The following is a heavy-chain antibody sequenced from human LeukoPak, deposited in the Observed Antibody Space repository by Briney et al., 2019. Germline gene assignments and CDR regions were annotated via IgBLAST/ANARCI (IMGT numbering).Heavy chain of an antibody. CDR1: GYSFSSYW. V-gene: IGHV5-51*01. CDR3: ARPGGSGWDEGFDY. CDR2: IYLGDSDT. J-gene: IGHJ4*02. D-gene: IGHD6-19*01. Sequence: GESLKISCRGSGYSFSSYWIAWVRQMPGKGLECMGIIYLGDSDTRYSPSFQGQVTISADKSISTAYLQWSSLKASDTATYYCARPGGSGWDEGFDYWGQGTLVTVSS.